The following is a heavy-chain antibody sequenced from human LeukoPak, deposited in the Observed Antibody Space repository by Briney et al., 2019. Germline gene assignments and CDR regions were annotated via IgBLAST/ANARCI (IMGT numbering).Heavy chain of an antibody. CDR1: GFIFSSWD. V-gene: IGHV3-21*04. D-gene: IGHD6-19*01. CDR3: ANILLGWLGIDY. Sequence: GRSLRLSCAASGFIFSSWDMNWVRQAPGKGLEWVSSISSSSSYIYYADSVKGRFTISRDNSKNTLYLQMNSLRAEDTAVYYCANILLGWLGIDYWDQGTLVTVSS. J-gene: IGHJ4*02. CDR2: ISSSSSYI.